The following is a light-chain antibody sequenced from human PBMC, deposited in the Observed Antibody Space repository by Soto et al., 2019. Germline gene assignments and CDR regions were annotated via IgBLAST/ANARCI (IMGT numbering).Light chain of an antibody. J-gene: IGLJ1*01. V-gene: IGLV2-14*01. CDR2: EVT. Sequence: QSVLTQPASVSASPGQSITISCTGTSSDVGAYNYVSWYQQHPGKAPKLMVYEVTNRPSGVSNRFSGSKSGNTASLTISGLQAEDEADYYCSSYTSSSTYVFGIGTKLTVL. CDR1: SSDVGAYNY. CDR3: SSYTSSSTYV.